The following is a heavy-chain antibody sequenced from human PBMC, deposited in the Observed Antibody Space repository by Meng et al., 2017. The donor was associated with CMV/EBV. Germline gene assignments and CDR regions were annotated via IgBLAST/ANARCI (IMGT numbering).Heavy chain of an antibody. J-gene: IGHJ5*02. V-gene: IGHV1-8*01. CDR3: ARGPYSSSWYGYWFDP. D-gene: IGHD6-13*01. Sequence: GYTFPSYDINWVRQATGQGLEWMGWMNPNSGNTGYAQKFQGRVTMTRNTSISTAYMELSSLRSEDTAVYYCARGPYSSSWYGYWFDPWGQGTLVTVSS. CDR2: MNPNSGNT. CDR1: GYTFPSYD.